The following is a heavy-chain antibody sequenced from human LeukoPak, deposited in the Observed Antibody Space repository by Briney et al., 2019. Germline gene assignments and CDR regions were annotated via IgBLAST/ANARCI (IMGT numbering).Heavy chain of an antibody. Sequence: GGSLRLSCAASGFTFSNSAIHWVRQAPGKGLEWVALVSDDGRKKYYADSVKGRFTISRDNSKKTLYLEMNSLGGEDTAVYYCATGAVVGDPKYYFDSWGQGTLVTVSS. V-gene: IGHV3-30*04. CDR3: ATGAVVGDPKYYFDS. D-gene: IGHD1-26*01. CDR2: VSDDGRKK. J-gene: IGHJ4*02. CDR1: GFTFSNSA.